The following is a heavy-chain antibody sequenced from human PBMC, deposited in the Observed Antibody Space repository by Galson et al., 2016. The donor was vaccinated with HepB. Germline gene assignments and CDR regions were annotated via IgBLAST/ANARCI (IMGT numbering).Heavy chain of an antibody. Sequence: QSGAEVKKPGESLQISCKGSGYSFTSNWIGWVRQMPGKGLEWMGIVHPSDSDTRYSPSCQGRVTFSVDKSVNTAYLQWSSLKASDTAIYYCAGRVSINSGAYVGMDVWGQGTTVTVSS. V-gene: IGHV5-51*01. CDR2: VHPSDSDT. CDR3: AGRVSINSGAYVGMDV. J-gene: IGHJ6*02. D-gene: IGHD5/OR15-5a*01. CDR1: GYSFTSNW.